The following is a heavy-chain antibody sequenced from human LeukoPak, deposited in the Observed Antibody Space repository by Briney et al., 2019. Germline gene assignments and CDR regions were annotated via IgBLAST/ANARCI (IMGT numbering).Heavy chain of an antibody. J-gene: IGHJ6*03. CDR2: IYPGDSDT. D-gene: IGHD6-6*01. V-gene: IGHV5-51*01. CDR1: GYSFTSYW. CDR3: ARHWASSGGRYYYYYYMDV. Sequence: GESLKISCKGSGYSFTSYWIGWVRQMPGKGLEWMGIIYPGDSDTRYSPSFQGQVTISADKSISTAYLQWSSLKASDTAMYYCARHWASSGGRYYYYYYMDVWGKGTTVTVSS.